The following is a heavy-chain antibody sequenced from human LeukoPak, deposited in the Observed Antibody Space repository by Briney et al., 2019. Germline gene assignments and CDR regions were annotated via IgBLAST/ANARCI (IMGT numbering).Heavy chain of an antibody. Sequence: GGSLRLSCAASGFTFSSSGMNWVRQAPGKGLEWVSSIISSSSYIYYADSVKGRFTISRDNAKNSLYLQMNSLRAEDTAVYYCARDFLNSGSYYGVPATDYWGQGTLVTVSS. CDR2: IISSSSYI. J-gene: IGHJ4*02. CDR1: GFTFSSSG. D-gene: IGHD1-26*01. CDR3: ARDFLNSGSYYGVPATDY. V-gene: IGHV3-21*01.